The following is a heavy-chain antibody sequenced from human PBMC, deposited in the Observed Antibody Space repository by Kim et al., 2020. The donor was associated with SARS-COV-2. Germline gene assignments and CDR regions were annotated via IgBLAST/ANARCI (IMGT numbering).Heavy chain of an antibody. Sequence: SETLSLTCTVSGGSISSSSYYWGWIRQPPGKGLEWIGSIYYSGSTYYNPSLKSRVTISVDTSKNQFSLKLSSVTATDTAVYYCASLTTVTTDYWGQGTLVTVSS. CDR2: IYYSGST. CDR3: ASLTTVTTDY. CDR1: GGSISSSSYY. V-gene: IGHV4-39*01. J-gene: IGHJ4*02. D-gene: IGHD4-4*01.